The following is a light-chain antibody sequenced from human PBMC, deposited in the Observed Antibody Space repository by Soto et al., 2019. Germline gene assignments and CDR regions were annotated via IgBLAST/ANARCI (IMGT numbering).Light chain of an antibody. CDR2: GAS. Sequence: EIVLTQSPGTLSLSPGERATLSCRASQTINGNYLAWYQQKPGQAPRLLIYGASTRAAGVPDRFSGSGSGTDFTLTLTRLEPEDFAVYYCQQYGRSPLLYTFGQGTKL. J-gene: IGKJ2*01. CDR1: QTINGNY. V-gene: IGKV3-20*01. CDR3: QQYGRSPLLYT.